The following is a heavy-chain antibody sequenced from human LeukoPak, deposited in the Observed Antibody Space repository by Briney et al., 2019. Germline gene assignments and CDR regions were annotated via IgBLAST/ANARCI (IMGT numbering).Heavy chain of an antibody. Sequence: GGSLRLSCATSGFTISSYAMSWVRQAPGKGLEWVSAVRGSGGSTYYADPVKGRFTISRDNSKNTLNLQMNSLRAEDTAVYYCAKEDTGRSSGWYAYFDYWGQGTLVTVSS. V-gene: IGHV3-23*01. J-gene: IGHJ4*02. CDR2: VRGSGGST. D-gene: IGHD6-19*01. CDR1: GFTISSYA. CDR3: AKEDTGRSSGWYAYFDY.